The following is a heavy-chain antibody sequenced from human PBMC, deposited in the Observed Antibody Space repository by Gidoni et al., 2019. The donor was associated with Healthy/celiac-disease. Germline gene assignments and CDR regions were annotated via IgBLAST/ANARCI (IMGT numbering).Heavy chain of an antibody. CDR1: GFTFSNAW. CDR2: IKFKTDGGTT. D-gene: IGHD1-26*01. Sequence: EVQLVASGGGLVKHGGSLRLACAASGFTFSNAWMRWVRQAPGKGLEWVGRIKFKTDGGTTDYAAPVKGRFTISRDDSKNTLYLQMNSLKTEDTAVYYCTTRSSGSYYVESDAFDIWGQGTMVTVSS. J-gene: IGHJ3*02. CDR3: TTRSSGSYYVESDAFDI. V-gene: IGHV3-15*01.